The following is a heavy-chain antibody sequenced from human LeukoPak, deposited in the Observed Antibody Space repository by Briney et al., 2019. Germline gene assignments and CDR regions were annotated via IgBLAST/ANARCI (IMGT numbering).Heavy chain of an antibody. J-gene: IGHJ5*02. CDR2: IRYDGSNK. Sequence: GSLRPSRATSGFTLNCYGLQWVRQAPGQGLEWVAFIRYDGSNKYYADSVKGRFTISRDNSQNTLYLQMNSLRAEDTAVYYCARRIAAAGTEWFDPWGQGTLVTVSS. CDR1: GFTLNCYG. D-gene: IGHD6-13*01. V-gene: IGHV3-30*02. CDR3: ARRIAAAGTEWFDP.